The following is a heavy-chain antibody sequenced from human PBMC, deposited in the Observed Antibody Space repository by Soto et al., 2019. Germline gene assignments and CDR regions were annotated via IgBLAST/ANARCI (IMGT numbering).Heavy chain of an antibody. CDR1: GGSISSSSYY. D-gene: IGHD2-8*01. V-gene: IGHV4-39*01. J-gene: IGHJ5*02. Sequence: SETLSLTCTVSGGSISSSSYYWGWIRQPPGKGLEWIESIYYSGSTYYNPSLKSRVTISVDTSKNQFSLKLSSVTAADTAVYYCARNKDIVLMVYAIPNWFDPWGQGILVTVSS. CDR2: IYYSGST. CDR3: ARNKDIVLMVYAIPNWFDP.